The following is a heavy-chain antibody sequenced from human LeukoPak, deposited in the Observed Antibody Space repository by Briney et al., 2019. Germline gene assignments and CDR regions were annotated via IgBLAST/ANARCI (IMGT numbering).Heavy chain of an antibody. CDR2: IIPIFGTA. D-gene: IGHD2-21*02. Sequence: SVKVSCKASGGTFSDYAISWVRQAPGQGLEWMGGIIPIFGTANYAQKFQGRVTITADESTSTAYMELSSLRSEDTAVYYCARESGCGGDCYYFDYWGQGTLVTVSS. CDR3: ARESGCGGDCYYFDY. V-gene: IGHV1-69*13. J-gene: IGHJ4*02. CDR1: GGTFSDYA.